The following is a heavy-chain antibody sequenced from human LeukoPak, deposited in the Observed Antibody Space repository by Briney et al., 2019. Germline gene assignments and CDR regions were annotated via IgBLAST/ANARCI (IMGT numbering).Heavy chain of an antibody. CDR1: RFTFTRKA. V-gene: IGHV3-23*01. D-gene: IGHD6-19*01. Sequence: GGSLRLSWVASRFTFTRKARNWVGKAQGRGWKGVSSTVSGGTTQYADSVKGRFTVSRDTSKKTLYLQMNSLRADDTAVYYCAKCSTSAYTTGWCNWIDPWGQGTLVTVSS. CDR2: TVSGGTT. J-gene: IGHJ5*02. CDR3: AKCSTSAYTTGWCNWIDP.